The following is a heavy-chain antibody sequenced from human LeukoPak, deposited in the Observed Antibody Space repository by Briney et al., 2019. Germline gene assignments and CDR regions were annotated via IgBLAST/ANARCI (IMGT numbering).Heavy chain of an antibody. J-gene: IGHJ4*02. D-gene: IGHD3-3*01. V-gene: IGHV3-7*01. CDR3: AREGDPGVLRFLEWLSLFDY. CDR1: GLSFSSFA. CDR2: IKQDGSEK. Sequence: PGGSLRLSCAASGLSFSSFAMSWVRQAPGKGLEWVANIKQDGSEKYYVDSVKGRFTISRDNAKNSLYLQMNSLRAEDTAVYYCAREGDPGVLRFLEWLSLFDYWGQGTLVTVSS.